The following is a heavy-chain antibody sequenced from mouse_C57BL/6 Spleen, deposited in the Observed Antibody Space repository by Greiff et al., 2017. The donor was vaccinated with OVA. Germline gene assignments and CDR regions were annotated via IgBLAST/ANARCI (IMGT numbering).Heavy chain of an antibody. CDR3: ARNGNYENYFDY. CDR2: IYPGDGDT. D-gene: IGHD2-1*01. V-gene: IGHV1-80*01. Sequence: QVQLQQSGAELVKPGASVKISCKASGYAFSSYWMNWVKQRPGKGLEWIGQIYPGDGDTNYNGKFKGKATLTADKSSSTAYMQLSSLTSEDSAVYFCARNGNYENYFDYWGQGTTLTVSS. CDR1: GYAFSSYW. J-gene: IGHJ2*01.